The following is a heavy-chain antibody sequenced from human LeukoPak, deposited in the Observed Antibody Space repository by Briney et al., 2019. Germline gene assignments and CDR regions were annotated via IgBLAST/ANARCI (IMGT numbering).Heavy chain of an antibody. CDR2: ISGSGGST. Sequence: GGSLRLSCAASGFTFSSYAMSWVRQAPGKGLEWVSAISGSGGSTYYADSVKGRFTISRDNSKNTLYLQMNSLRAEDTAVYYCAKGEGSCSSTSCYVLEDYYYYGMDVWGQGTTVTVPS. CDR1: GFTFSSYA. V-gene: IGHV3-23*01. D-gene: IGHD2-2*01. CDR3: AKGEGSCSSTSCYVLEDYYYYGMDV. J-gene: IGHJ6*02.